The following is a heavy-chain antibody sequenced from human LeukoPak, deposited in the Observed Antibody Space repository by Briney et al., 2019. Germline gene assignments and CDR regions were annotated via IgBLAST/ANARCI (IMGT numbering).Heavy chain of an antibody. Sequence: SETLSLTCTVSGGSISSSSYYWGWIRQPPGKGLEWIGSIYYSGSTYYNPSLKSRVTISVDTSKNQFSLKLSSVTAADTAVYYCARDRGRPLGGSSGYYDYWGQGTLVTVSS. CDR1: GGSISSSSYY. J-gene: IGHJ4*02. CDR2: IYYSGST. V-gene: IGHV4-39*07. CDR3: ARDRGRPLGGSSGYYDY. D-gene: IGHD3-22*01.